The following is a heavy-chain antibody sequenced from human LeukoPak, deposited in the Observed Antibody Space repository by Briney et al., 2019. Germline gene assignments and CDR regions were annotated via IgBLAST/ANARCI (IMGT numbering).Heavy chain of an antibody. CDR1: GYTFTSYG. J-gene: IGHJ4*02. CDR3: ARGPSGTYYFDC. V-gene: IGHV1-69*13. Sequence: ASVRVSCKASGYTFTSYGISWVRQAPGQGLEWMGGIIPIFGTANYAQKFQGRVTITADESTSTAYMELSSLRSEDTAVYYCARGPSGTYYFDCWGQGTLVTVSS. CDR2: IIPIFGTA. D-gene: IGHD1-1*01.